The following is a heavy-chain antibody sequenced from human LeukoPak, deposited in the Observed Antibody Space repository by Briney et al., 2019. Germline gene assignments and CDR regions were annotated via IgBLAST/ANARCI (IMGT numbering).Heavy chain of an antibody. Sequence: PSQTLSLTCTVSGGSISSGGYYWSWIRQLPGKGLEWIGYIYHSGSTYYNPSLKSRVTISVDRSKNQFSLKLSSVTAADTAVYYCASGRHYYFDYWGQGTLVTVSS. CDR1: GGSISSGGYY. J-gene: IGHJ4*02. CDR3: ASGRHYYFDY. D-gene: IGHD1-26*01. CDR2: IYHSGST. V-gene: IGHV4-30-2*01.